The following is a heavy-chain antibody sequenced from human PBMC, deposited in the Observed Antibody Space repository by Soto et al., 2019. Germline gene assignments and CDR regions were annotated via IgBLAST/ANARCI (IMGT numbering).Heavy chain of an antibody. D-gene: IGHD4-17*01. CDR2: ITPIFGTA. V-gene: IGHV1-69*13. CDR1: GGTFSSYA. J-gene: IGHJ6*02. CDR3: ARERVNDYGDYVDYYYYATDV. Sequence: VMVSCKAPGGTFSSYAITWVRQGPGQGVEWMGGITPIFGTANYAEKFQGRVTITAAEPTSTAYMELRTLRSEETAVYYCARERVNDYGDYVDYYYYATDVWGQGTTVTVSS.